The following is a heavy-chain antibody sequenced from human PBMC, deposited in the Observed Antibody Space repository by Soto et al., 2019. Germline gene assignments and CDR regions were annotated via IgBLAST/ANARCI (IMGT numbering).Heavy chain of an antibody. V-gene: IGHV4-34*01. CDR3: ARYDSSSDFDY. D-gene: IGHD3-22*01. CDR2: INHSGST. Sequence: RQPPRKGLEWIGEINHSGSTNYNPSLKSRVTISVDTSKNEFSLKLRSVTAAYTVKYYGARYDSSSDFDYWGQGTLVTISS. J-gene: IGHJ4*02.